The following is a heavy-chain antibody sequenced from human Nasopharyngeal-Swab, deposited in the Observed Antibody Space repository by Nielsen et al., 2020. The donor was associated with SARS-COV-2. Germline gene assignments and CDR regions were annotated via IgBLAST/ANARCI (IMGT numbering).Heavy chain of an antibody. CDR2: ISWDGGST. Sequence: GGSLRLSCAASGFTFDDYATHWVRQAPGKGLEWVSLISWDGGSTYYADSVKGRFTISRDNSKNSLYLQMNSLRAEDTALYYCAKDAKHPLPGYYYYMDVWGKGTTVTVSS. V-gene: IGHV3-43D*04. J-gene: IGHJ6*03. CDR1: GFTFDDYA. D-gene: IGHD2-15*01. CDR3: AKDAKHPLPGYYYYMDV.